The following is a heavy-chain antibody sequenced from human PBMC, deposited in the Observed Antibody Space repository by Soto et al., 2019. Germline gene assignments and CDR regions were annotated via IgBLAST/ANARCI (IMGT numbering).Heavy chain of an antibody. CDR1: GASTTIYY. Sequence: QVQLLESGPGLVKPSDTLSLTCNVSGASTTIYYWSWIRQSAGKGLEWIGRIYTTGNVNYNPSLRCRVTMSRDSSKNQLSLKLTSVTAADTAVYYCVRDRLNWFDPWGQGLQVTVSS. CDR2: IYTTGNV. J-gene: IGHJ5*02. CDR3: VRDRLNWFDP. V-gene: IGHV4-4*07.